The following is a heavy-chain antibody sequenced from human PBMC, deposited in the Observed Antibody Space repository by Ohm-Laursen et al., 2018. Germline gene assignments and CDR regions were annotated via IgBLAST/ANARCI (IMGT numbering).Heavy chain of an antibody. D-gene: IGHD3-10*01. CDR3: ASLGGLDAVDI. J-gene: IGHJ3*02. CDR1: VDSVSIDSGA. Sequence: HTLSLTCAISVDSVSIDSGAWNWLRQSPSRGLEWLGRTYYRSKWYNDYAVSVKSRITINPDTSKNQFSLQLNSVTPEDTAVYYCASLGGLDAVDIWGQGTMVTVSS. V-gene: IGHV6-1*01. CDR2: TYYRSKWYN.